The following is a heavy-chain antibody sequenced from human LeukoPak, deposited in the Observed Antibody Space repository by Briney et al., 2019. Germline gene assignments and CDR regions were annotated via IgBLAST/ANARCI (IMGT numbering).Heavy chain of an antibody. J-gene: IGHJ4*02. CDR2: ISGSGGST. CDR1: GFTFSSYA. CDR3: AKDRGYCSGGSCYEGGFDY. D-gene: IGHD2-15*01. Sequence: GGSLRLSCADSGFTFSSYAMSWVRQAPGKGLEWVSAISGSGGSTYYADSVKGRFTISRDNSKNTLYLQMNSLRAEDTAVYYCAKDRGYCSGGSCYEGGFDYWGQGTLVTVSS. V-gene: IGHV3-23*01.